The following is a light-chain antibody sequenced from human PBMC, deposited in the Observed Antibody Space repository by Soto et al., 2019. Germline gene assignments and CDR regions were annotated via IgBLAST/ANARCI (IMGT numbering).Light chain of an antibody. J-gene: IGKJ2*01. CDR2: GAS. CDR1: LSVSSD. V-gene: IGKV3-15*01. Sequence: EIVMTQSPATLSVSPGERATLSCRASLSVSSDLAWYQQKPGQAPRLLIYGASTRATGIPARFSGSGSGTDFTLTISSLQSEDFAVYYCQQYTKWLRTFGQGTKLEIK. CDR3: QQYTKWLRT.